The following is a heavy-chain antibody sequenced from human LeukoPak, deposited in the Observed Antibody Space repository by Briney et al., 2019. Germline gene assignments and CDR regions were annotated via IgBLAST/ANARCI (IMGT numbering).Heavy chain of an antibody. Sequence: PWGVLRLSCAASRFTFSSYTMTWVRQAPGRRLEWVSAISDSGTSIYYVDSVKGRFTISRDNSKNTLYLQMNSLRAEDTAVYYCAKVEKLNPDRSGYYLPLGSWGQGTLVTVSS. CDR1: RFTFSSYT. CDR2: ISDSGTSI. CDR3: AKVEKLNPDRSGYYLPLGS. V-gene: IGHV3-23*01. D-gene: IGHD3-22*01. J-gene: IGHJ5*02.